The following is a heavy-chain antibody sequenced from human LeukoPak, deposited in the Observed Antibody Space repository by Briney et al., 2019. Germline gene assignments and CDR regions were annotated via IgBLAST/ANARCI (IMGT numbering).Heavy chain of an antibody. CDR2: IYYSGNT. CDR3: ARDLYNWTS. D-gene: IGHD1-20*01. CDR1: GGSISSYY. Sequence: WETLSLTCTVSGGSISSYYWSWIRQPPGKGLEWIGFIYYSGNTNYNPSLKSRVTISVDTSKNQFSLKLSSVTAADTAVYYCARDLYNWTSWCQGTLVTVSS. V-gene: IGHV4-59*01. J-gene: IGHJ5*02.